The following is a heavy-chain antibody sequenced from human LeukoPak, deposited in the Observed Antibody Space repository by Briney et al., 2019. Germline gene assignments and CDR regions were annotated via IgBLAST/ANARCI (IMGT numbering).Heavy chain of an antibody. J-gene: IGHJ3*02. V-gene: IGHV1-18*01. CDR2: ISAYNGHT. D-gene: IGHD3-3*01. CDR3: ARDIIAPAIFGVIGDAFDI. Sequence: ASVKVSCTASGFTFTTYGFSWVRQAPGQGLEWMGWISAYNGHTSYAQKFQGRVTMTTDTSTSTAYLEARSLRFDDTAVYYCARDIIAPAIFGVIGDAFDIWGQGTMVTVSS. CDR1: GFTFTTYG.